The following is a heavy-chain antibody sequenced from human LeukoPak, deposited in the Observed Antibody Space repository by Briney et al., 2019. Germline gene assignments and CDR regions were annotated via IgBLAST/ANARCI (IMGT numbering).Heavy chain of an antibody. Sequence: GGSLRLSCAASGFTFRTYAMSWVRQAPGKGLEWVSGISGSGGSTYYADSVKGRFSISRDNSKNTLYLQMNSLRAEDTAVYYCAKEGDFYDILTDYWGQGTLVTVSS. J-gene: IGHJ4*02. CDR1: GFTFRTYA. CDR2: ISGSGGST. V-gene: IGHV3-23*01. D-gene: IGHD3-9*01. CDR3: AKEGDFYDILTDY.